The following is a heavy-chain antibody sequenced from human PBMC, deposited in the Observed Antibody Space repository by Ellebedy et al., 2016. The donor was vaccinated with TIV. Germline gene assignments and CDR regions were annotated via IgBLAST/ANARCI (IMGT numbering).Heavy chain of an antibody. CDR3: ARVYITMVRGMPGAWFDP. CDR2: IYYSGST. Sequence: MPSETLSLTCTVSGGSISSSSYYWGWIRQPPGKGLEWIGSIYYSGSTNYNPSLKSRVTITVDKSKNQFSLKLSSVTAADTAVYYCARVYITMVRGMPGAWFDPWGQGTLVTVSS. J-gene: IGHJ5*02. CDR1: GGSISSSSYY. D-gene: IGHD3-10*01. V-gene: IGHV4-39*07.